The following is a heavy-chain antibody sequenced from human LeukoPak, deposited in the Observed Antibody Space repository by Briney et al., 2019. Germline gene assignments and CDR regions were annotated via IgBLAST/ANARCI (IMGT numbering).Heavy chain of an antibody. J-gene: IGHJ6*02. Sequence: PGRSLRLSCAASGFTFSSYAMHWVRQAPGKGLEWVAVISYDGSNKYYADSVKGRFTISRDNSKNTLYLQMNSLRAEDTAVYYCAREDDYGYYDFQVRGMDVWGQGTTVTVSS. V-gene: IGHV3-30*04. CDR1: GFTFSSYA. CDR2: ISYDGSNK. D-gene: IGHD4-17*01. CDR3: AREDDYGYYDFQVRGMDV.